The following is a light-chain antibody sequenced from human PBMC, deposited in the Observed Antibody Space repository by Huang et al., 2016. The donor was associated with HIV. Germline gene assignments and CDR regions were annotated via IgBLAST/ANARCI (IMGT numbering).Light chain of an antibody. J-gene: IGKJ3*01. Sequence: DILMTQSPDFLAVSLGERATINCRSSRSVFYTSNNKNYLAWYQHEPGQPPKLLIPWASTRESGVPDRFSGSGSGTDFTLTISSLQAEDVAIYYCQQYYTTPFSFGPGTKVDIK. V-gene: IGKV4-1*01. CDR3: QQYYTTPFS. CDR1: RSVFYTSNNKNY. CDR2: WAS.